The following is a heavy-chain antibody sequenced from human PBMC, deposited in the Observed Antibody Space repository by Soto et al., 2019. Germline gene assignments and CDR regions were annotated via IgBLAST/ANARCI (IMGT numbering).Heavy chain of an antibody. CDR2: IYGDASNT. CDR3: ARSTFPYYFDY. J-gene: IGHJ4*02. V-gene: IGHV3-74*01. Sequence: GGSLRLSCAASGFTFSNYRMHWVRQAPGKGLVWVSLIYGDASNTNYADSVRGRFTISRDNAKNTLYLQMNSLRAEDTAVYYCARSTFPYYFDYWGQGTPVTVSS. CDR1: GFTFSNYR.